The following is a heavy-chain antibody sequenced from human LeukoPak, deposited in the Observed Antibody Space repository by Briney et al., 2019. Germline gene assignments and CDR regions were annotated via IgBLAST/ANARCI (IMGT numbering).Heavy chain of an antibody. Sequence: GGSLRLSCAASGFTVSSNYMSWVRQAPGKGLEWVANIKQDGSEKYCVDSVKGRFTISRDNARKSLYLQMNSLRAEDTAVYYCARDSTGQSDNFDIWGQGTMVTVSS. CDR3: ARDSTGQSDNFDI. J-gene: IGHJ3*02. D-gene: IGHD2-8*02. CDR1: GFTVSSNY. CDR2: IKQDGSEK. V-gene: IGHV3-7*01.